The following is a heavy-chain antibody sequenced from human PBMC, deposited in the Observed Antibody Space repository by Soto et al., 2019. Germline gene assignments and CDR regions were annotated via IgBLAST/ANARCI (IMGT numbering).Heavy chain of an antibody. J-gene: IGHJ4*02. Sequence: PGGSLRLSCAASGFTVSSNYMSWVRQAPGKGLEWVSVIYSGGSTYYADSVKGRFTISRDNSKNTLYLQMNSLRAEDTAVYYCARRTGSNRWDSWGQGTLVTVSS. CDR1: GFTVSSNY. CDR3: ARRTGSNRWDS. D-gene: IGHD1-1*01. V-gene: IGHV3-66*04. CDR2: IYSGGST.